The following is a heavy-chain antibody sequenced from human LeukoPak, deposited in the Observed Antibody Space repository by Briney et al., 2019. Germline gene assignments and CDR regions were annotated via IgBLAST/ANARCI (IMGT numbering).Heavy chain of an antibody. V-gene: IGHV4-39*01. CDR1: GGSISSNSNY. J-gene: IGHJ6*03. CDR2: LYYSGST. CDR3: ARHGTRYHYYYMDV. Sequence: PSETLSLTCTVSGGSISSNSNYWGWIRQPPGKGLERIGSLYYSGSTNYNPSLKSRVTISVDTSKNQFSLKLSSVTAADTAVYYCARHGTRYHYYYMDVWGKGTTVTISS. D-gene: IGHD1-14*01.